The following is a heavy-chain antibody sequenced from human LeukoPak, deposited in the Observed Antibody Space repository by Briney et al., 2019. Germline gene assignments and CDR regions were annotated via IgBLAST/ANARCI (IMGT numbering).Heavy chain of an antibody. CDR1: GGSISSHY. CDR3: ARLSLNYYDSSGYFDY. J-gene: IGHJ4*02. D-gene: IGHD3-22*01. V-gene: IGHV4-59*11. Sequence: PSETLSLTCTVSGGSISSHYWSWIRQPPGKGLEWIGYIYYSGSTNYNPSLKSRVTISVDTSKNQVSLKLSSVTAADTAVYYCARLSLNYYDSSGYFDYWGQGTLVTVSS. CDR2: IYYSGST.